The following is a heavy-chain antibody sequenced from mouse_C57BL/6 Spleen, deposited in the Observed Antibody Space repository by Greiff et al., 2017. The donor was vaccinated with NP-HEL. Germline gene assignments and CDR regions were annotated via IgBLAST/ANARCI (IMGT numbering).Heavy chain of an antibody. CDR3: TRSAYYSNYVAY. Sequence: VQLQQSGAELVRPGASVTLSCKASGYTFTDYEMHWVKQTPVHGLEWIGAIDPETGGTAYNQKFKGKAILTADKSSSTAYMELRSLTSEDSAVYYCTRSAYYSNYVAYWGQGTLVTVSA. CDR1: GYTFTDYE. V-gene: IGHV1-15*01. CDR2: IDPETGGT. J-gene: IGHJ3*01. D-gene: IGHD2-5*01.